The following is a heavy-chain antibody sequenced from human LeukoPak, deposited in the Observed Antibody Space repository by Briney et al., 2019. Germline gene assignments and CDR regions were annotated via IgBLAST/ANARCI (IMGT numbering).Heavy chain of an antibody. J-gene: IGHJ5*02. CDR2: IYSSGST. Sequence: SETLSLTCTVSGDSISSFYWSWIRQPAGKGLEWIGRIYSSGSTNYNPSLESRVTMSVDTSKNQFSLKLSSVTAADTAVYYCARRKGYVGWFDPWGQGTLVTVSS. D-gene: IGHD1-1*01. CDR3: ARRKGYVGWFDP. CDR1: GDSISSFY. V-gene: IGHV4-4*07.